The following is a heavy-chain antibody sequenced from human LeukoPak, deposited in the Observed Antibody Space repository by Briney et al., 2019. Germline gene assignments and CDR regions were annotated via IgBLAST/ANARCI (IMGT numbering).Heavy chain of an antibody. Sequence: SVKVSCKASGGTFSSYAISWVRQAPGQGLEWMGGIIPIFGTANYAQKFQGRVTITADESTSTAYMELSSLRSEDTAVYYCAREPISSTRRGYFDYWGQGTLVTVSS. CDR3: AREPISSTRRGYFDY. CDR1: GGTFSSYA. D-gene: IGHD2-2*01. CDR2: IIPIFGTA. J-gene: IGHJ4*02. V-gene: IGHV1-69*13.